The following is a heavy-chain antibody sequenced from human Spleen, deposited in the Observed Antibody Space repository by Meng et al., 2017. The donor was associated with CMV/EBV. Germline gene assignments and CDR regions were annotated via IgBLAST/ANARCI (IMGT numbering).Heavy chain of an antibody. CDR2: INAGNGNT. CDR1: GYTFTIYA. CDR3: AREGDSSGYKDFDY. D-gene: IGHD3-22*01. J-gene: IGHJ4*02. Sequence: SGYTFTIYAMPWVRQAPGQRLELMGWINAGNGNTKYSQKFQGRVTITRDTSASTAYMELSSLRSEDTAVYYCAREGDSSGYKDFDYWGQGTLVTVSS. V-gene: IGHV1-3*01.